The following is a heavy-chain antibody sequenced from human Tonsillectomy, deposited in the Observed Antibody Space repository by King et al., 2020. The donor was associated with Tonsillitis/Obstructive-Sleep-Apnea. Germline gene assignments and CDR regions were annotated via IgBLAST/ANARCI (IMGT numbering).Heavy chain of an antibody. CDR3: AKWGDNWNYGRFYYFDY. J-gene: IGHJ4*02. CDR1: GFTFSSYA. Sequence: VQLVESGGGLVQPGGSLRLSCAASGFTFSSYAMSWVRQAPGKGLEWVSAISGSGGSTYYADSVKGRFTISRDNSKNTLYLQMNSLRAEDTAVYYCAKWGDNWNYGRFYYFDYWGQGTLVTVSS. V-gene: IGHV3-23*04. CDR2: ISGSGGST. D-gene: IGHD1-7*01.